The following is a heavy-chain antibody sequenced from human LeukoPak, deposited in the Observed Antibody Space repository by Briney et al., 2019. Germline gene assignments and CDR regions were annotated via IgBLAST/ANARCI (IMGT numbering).Heavy chain of an antibody. V-gene: IGHV3-9*01. D-gene: IGHD3-22*01. CDR1: GLTFDDYA. J-gene: IGHJ3*02. CDR2: ISWNSGNI. CDR3: AKDLGTCYYDSSGYGRSAFDI. Sequence: GGSLRLSCAASGLTFDDYAMHWVRQAPGKGLEWVSGISWNSGNIVYADSVRARFTISRDNPKNSLYLQMNSLRAEDTALYYCAKDLGTCYYDSSGYGRSAFDIWGQGTMVTVSS.